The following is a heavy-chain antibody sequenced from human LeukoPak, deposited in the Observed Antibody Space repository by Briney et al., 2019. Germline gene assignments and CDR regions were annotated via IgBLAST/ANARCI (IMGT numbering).Heavy chain of an antibody. J-gene: IGHJ4*02. Sequence: ASVKVSCKASGYTFTSYGISWVRQAPGQGLEWMGWISAYDGNTNYAQKLQGRVTMTTDTSTSTAYMELRSLRSDDTAVYYCARDQRMDTAMVEWDYWGQGTLVTVSS. CDR3: ARDQRMDTAMVEWDY. CDR1: GYTFTSYG. V-gene: IGHV1-18*01. CDR2: ISAYDGNT. D-gene: IGHD5-18*01.